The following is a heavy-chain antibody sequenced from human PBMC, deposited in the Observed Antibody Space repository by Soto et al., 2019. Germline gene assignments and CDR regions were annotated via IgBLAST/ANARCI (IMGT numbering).Heavy chain of an antibody. CDR3: ARGLRFLEWLYENWFDP. D-gene: IGHD3-3*01. V-gene: IGHV1-46*01. Sequence: QVQLVQSGAEVKKPGASVKVSCKASGYTFTSYYMHWVRQAPGQGLEWMGIINPSGGSTSYAQKFQGRVTMTRDTSTSTVYVELSSLRSEDTAVYYCARGLRFLEWLYENWFDPWGQGTLVTVSS. CDR1: GYTFTSYY. J-gene: IGHJ5*02. CDR2: INPSGGST.